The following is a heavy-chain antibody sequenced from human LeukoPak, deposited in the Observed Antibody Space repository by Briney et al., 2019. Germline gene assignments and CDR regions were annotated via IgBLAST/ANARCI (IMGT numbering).Heavy chain of an antibody. V-gene: IGHV1-46*01. D-gene: IGHD1-14*01. Sequence: ASVKVSCKASGYTFTSYYMHWVRQAPGQGLEWMGIINPSGGSTSYAQKFQGRVTMTRDTSTSTVYMELSSLRPEDTAVYYCARDRDNYYYYYGMDVWGQGTTVTVSS. J-gene: IGHJ6*02. CDR3: ARDRDNYYYYYGMDV. CDR2: INPSGGST. CDR1: GYTFTSYY.